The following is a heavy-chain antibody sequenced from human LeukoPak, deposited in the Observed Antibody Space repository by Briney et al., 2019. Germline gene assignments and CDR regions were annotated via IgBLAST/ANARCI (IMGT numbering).Heavy chain of an antibody. D-gene: IGHD3-3*01. CDR3: AKDRAFDFWREPGDAFDI. J-gene: IGHJ3*02. V-gene: IGHV3-23*01. CDR2: ISGSGGST. Sequence: VGALRLSCAPSGLTFSSYAMSSVRQAPGTGLEWVSAISGSGGSTDYADSLKGRVTISRDNSKNTLYLQMNSLRAEDTAVYYCAKDRAFDFWREPGDAFDIWGQGTMVTVSS. CDR1: GLTFSSYA.